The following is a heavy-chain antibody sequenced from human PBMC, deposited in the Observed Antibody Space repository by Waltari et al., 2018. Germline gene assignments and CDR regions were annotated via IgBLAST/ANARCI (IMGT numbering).Heavy chain of an antibody. V-gene: IGHV4-34*01. CDR3: ARVGDCSGCSCYSNDY. D-gene: IGHD2-15*01. CDR2: INHSGST. Sequence: QVQLQQWGAGLLKPSETLSLTCAVYGGSFSGYYWSWIRPPPGTGLEWIGEINHSGSTNDNPSLKSRVTISVDTSKNQFSLKLSSVTAADTAVYYCARVGDCSGCSCYSNDYWGQGTLVTVSS. CDR1: GGSFSGYY. J-gene: IGHJ4*02.